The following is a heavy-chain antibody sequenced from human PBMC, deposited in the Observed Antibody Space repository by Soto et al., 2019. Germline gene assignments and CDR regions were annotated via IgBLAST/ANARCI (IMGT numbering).Heavy chain of an antibody. CDR3: ARGDYYGSGPGAYYYGMDV. V-gene: IGHV4-59*01. Sequence: SETLSLTCTVSGGSISSYYWSRIRQPPGKGLEWIGYIYYSGSTNYNPSLKSRVTISVDTSKNQFSLKLSSVTAADTAVYYCARGDYYGSGPGAYYYGMDVWGQGTTVTVSS. D-gene: IGHD3-10*01. CDR1: GGSISSYY. CDR2: IYYSGST. J-gene: IGHJ6*02.